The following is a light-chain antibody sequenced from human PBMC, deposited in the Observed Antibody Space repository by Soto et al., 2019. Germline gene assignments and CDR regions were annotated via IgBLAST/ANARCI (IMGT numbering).Light chain of an antibody. CDR1: QIVSSSY. J-gene: IGKJ1*01. Sequence: EIALTQSPATLSLSPGARSTLSCGASQIVSSSYLACYQQKPGLPPRLLISDASSRATGIPDRFSGGGSGTDSTLTMRSQELEDFARYYCKQYGRTFGLGTKVDI. V-gene: IGKV3D-20*01. CDR3: KQYGRT. CDR2: DAS.